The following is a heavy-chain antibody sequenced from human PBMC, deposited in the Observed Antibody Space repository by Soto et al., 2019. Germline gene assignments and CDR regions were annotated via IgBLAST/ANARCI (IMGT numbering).Heavy chain of an antibody. V-gene: IGHV1-69*01. CDR1: GDTFSSYA. D-gene: IGHD5-12*01. Sequence: QVQLVQSGAEVKKPGASVKVSCKASGDTFSSYAVSWVRQAPGQGLEWMGGISPIFGTTNYAQKYLGRVTITADESTNTAYMEVSSLRSEDTAVYYCARSRINPRDPPPHPHNWLDPWGQGTLVTVSS. CDR2: ISPIFGTT. J-gene: IGHJ5*02. CDR3: ARSRINPRDPPPHPHNWLDP.